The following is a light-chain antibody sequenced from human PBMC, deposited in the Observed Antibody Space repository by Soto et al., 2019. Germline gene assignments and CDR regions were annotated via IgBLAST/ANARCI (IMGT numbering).Light chain of an antibody. CDR1: QAIRND. CDR3: LQYNNYPRT. Sequence: DIRMTQSPSSLSASLGDRVTITCRASQAIRNDLGWYQQKVGKAPKCLIYGASALQSGVPPRFSGSGYGTEFTLTISSLQPEDFATYYCLQYNNYPRTFGQGTKVDI. CDR2: GAS. J-gene: IGKJ1*01. V-gene: IGKV1-17*01.